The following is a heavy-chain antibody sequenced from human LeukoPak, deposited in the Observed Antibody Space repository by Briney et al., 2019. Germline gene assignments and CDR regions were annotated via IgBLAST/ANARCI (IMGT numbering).Heavy chain of an antibody. Sequence: GASVKVSCKASGYTFTGYYMHWVRQAPGQGLEWMGWINPNSGGTNYAQKFQGRVTMTRDTSISTAYMELSRLRSDDTAVYYCARDATVTTPPYYYYYMDVWGKGTTVTVSS. V-gene: IGHV1-2*02. J-gene: IGHJ6*03. CDR2: INPNSGGT. D-gene: IGHD4-17*01. CDR3: ARDATVTTPPYYYYYMDV. CDR1: GYTFTGYY.